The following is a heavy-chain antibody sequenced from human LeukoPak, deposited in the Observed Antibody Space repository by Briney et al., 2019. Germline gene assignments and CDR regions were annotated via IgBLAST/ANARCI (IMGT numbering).Heavy chain of an antibody. Sequence: ASVKVSCKVSGYTLTELSMHWLRQAPGKGLEWMGGFDPEDGETIYAQKFQGRVTMTEDTSTDTAYMELSSLRSEDTAVYYCATYQWELLLYYYFDYWGQGTLVTVSS. CDR3: ATYQWELLLYYYFDY. CDR1: GYTLTELS. D-gene: IGHD1-26*01. J-gene: IGHJ4*02. V-gene: IGHV1-24*01. CDR2: FDPEDGET.